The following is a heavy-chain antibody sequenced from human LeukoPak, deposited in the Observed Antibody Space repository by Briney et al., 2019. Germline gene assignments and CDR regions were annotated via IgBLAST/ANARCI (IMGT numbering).Heavy chain of an antibody. CDR1: GYTFSTYW. CDR3: ARRRAATTIYHYSMDF. D-gene: IGHD5/OR15-5a*01. Sequence: GESLKISCKASGYTFSTYWIAWVRQMSGKGLEWMGIIYPSDSETRYSPSFQGQVTISVDKSISTAYLQWRSLKASDTAMYYCARRRAATTIYHYSMDFWGHGTTVIVSS. V-gene: IGHV5-51*01. J-gene: IGHJ6*02. CDR2: IYPSDSET.